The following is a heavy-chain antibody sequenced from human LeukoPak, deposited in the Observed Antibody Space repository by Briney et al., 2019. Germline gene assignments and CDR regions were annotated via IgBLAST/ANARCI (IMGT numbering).Heavy chain of an antibody. D-gene: IGHD5-24*01. V-gene: IGHV7-4-1*02. Sequence: ASVKVSCTASGGTFISYAISWVRQAPGQGLEWMGWINTNTGNPTYAQGFTGRFVCSLDTSVSTAYLQISSLKAEDTAVYYCARDLGGDGYNTPLDYWGQGTLVTVSS. J-gene: IGHJ4*02. CDR3: ARDLGGDGYNTPLDY. CDR1: GGTFISYA. CDR2: INTNTGNP.